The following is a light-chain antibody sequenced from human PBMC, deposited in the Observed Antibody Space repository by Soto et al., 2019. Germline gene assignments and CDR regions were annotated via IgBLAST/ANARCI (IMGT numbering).Light chain of an antibody. CDR2: ENK. Sequence: NFMLTQPHSVSESPGKTVTISCTRSSGSIARHYVQWYQQRPGSAPTTVIYENKQRPSGVPDRFSGSIDSSSNSASLTISGLRTEDEADFYCQSYDDSNRGVFGGGTKLTVL. CDR3: QSYDDSNRGV. CDR1: SGSIARHY. J-gene: IGLJ3*02. V-gene: IGLV6-57*04.